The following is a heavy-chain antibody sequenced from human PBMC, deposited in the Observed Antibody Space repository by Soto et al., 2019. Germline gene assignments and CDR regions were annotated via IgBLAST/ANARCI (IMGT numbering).Heavy chain of an antibody. CDR1: GGSIKNFA. J-gene: IGHJ4*02. D-gene: IGHD3-22*01. CDR3: AHDTSGYYFYSFDN. Sequence: QVQLVQSGAEVKRAGSSLKVSCKASGGSIKNFAISWVRQAPGQGPEWMGGFIPIFGTTYYAQKFQGRVTIIADESTSTLNMELRALTSEDTAVYYCAHDTSGYYFYSFDNWGQGTLVTVS. CDR2: FIPIFGTT. V-gene: IGHV1-69*01.